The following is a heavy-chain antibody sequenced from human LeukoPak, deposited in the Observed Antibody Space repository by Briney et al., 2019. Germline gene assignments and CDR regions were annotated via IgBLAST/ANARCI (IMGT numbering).Heavy chain of an antibody. CDR1: GFTFSSYW. CDR2: INSDGSRT. V-gene: IGHV3-74*01. Sequence: GGSLRLSCAASGFTFSSYWMHWVRQAAGKGLVGLSRINSDGSRTSYADYVKGRFTISRDNAKNTLYLQMNSLRAEDTAVYYCASVEYYFDYWGQGTLVTVSS. CDR3: ASVEYYFDY. J-gene: IGHJ4*02.